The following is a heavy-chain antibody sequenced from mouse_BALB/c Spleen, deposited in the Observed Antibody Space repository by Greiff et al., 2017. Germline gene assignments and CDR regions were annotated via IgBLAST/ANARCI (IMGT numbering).Heavy chain of an antibody. CDR3: TRVQYGNYPFYAMDY. V-gene: IGHV1S81*02. J-gene: IGHJ4*01. CDR1: GYTFTSYY. D-gene: IGHD2-10*02. Sequence: QVQLQQSGAELVKPGASVKLSCKASGYTFTSYYMYWVKQRPGQGLEWIGEINPSNGGTNFNEKFKSKATLTVDKSSSTAYMQLSSLTSEDSAVYYCTRVQYGNYPFYAMDYWGQGTSVTVSS. CDR2: INPSNGGT.